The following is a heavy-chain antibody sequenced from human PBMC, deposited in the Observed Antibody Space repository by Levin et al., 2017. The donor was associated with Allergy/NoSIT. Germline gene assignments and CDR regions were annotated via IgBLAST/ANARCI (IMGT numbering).Heavy chain of an antibody. V-gene: IGHV3-11*05. Sequence: GESLKISCAASGFTFTDYYMSWLRQAPGKGLEWVSYLSSSSSDTKYSDSVRGRFTVSRDNAKNSLYLQMNSLRAEDTAVYYCARVKGSYASDFWGQGSLVTVSS. CDR1: GFTFTDYY. D-gene: IGHD1-26*01. CDR2: LSSSSSDT. J-gene: IGHJ4*02. CDR3: ARVKGSYASDF.